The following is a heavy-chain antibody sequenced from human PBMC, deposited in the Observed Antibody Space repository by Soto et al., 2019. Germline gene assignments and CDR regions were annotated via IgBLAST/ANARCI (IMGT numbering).Heavy chain of an antibody. CDR1: GFTLSEHY. CDR2: TRDKANSYTT. V-gene: IGHV3-72*01. D-gene: IGHD5-12*01. J-gene: IGHJ6*03. Sequence: GGSLRLSCAASGFTLSEHYVDWVRQAPGRGLEWVGRTRDKANSYTTEYAASVKGRFTISRDDSKNSLYLQMNNLKTEDTAVYYCAREYSGYDDYYYYYMDVWGKGTTVTVSS. CDR3: AREYSGYDDYYYYYMDV.